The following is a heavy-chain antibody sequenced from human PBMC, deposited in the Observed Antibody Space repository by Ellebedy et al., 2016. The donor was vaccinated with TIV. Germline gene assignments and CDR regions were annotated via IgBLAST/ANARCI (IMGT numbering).Heavy chain of an antibody. Sequence: MPSETLSLTCTVSGGSISSYYWSWIRQPPGKGLEWIGYIYYSGSTNYNPSLKSRVTISVDTSKNQFSLKLSSVTAADTAVYYCARLVTVAAAGTKAWFDPWGQGTLVTVSS. CDR1: GGSISSYY. CDR2: IYYSGST. D-gene: IGHD6-13*01. CDR3: ARLVTVAAAGTKAWFDP. J-gene: IGHJ5*02. V-gene: IGHV4-59*01.